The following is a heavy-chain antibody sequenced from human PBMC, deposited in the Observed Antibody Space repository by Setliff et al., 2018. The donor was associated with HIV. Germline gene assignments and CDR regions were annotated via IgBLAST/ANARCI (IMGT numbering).Heavy chain of an antibody. D-gene: IGHD3-22*01. J-gene: IGHJ3*02. CDR1: GFTFSDYW. Sequence: PGGSLRLSCAASGFTFSDYWMHWVRQAPGKSLVWVSRITADGSSTRYADSVNGRFTISRDNAKNTMYLEMNSLRAEDTAVYYCARDTEMITTTDAFDIWGPGTMVTVSS. V-gene: IGHV3-74*01. CDR3: ARDTEMITTTDAFDI. CDR2: ITADGSST.